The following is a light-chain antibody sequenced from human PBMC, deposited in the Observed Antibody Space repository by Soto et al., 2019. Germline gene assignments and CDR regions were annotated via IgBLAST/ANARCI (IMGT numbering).Light chain of an antibody. CDR1: QDISDF. CDR2: AAS. CDR3: LQNNRYPWT. Sequence: DIQMTQSPSAMSASVGDRVTITCRASQDISDFLVWFQQKPGEVPKRLIYAASSLESGVPSRFSGSGSGTEFTLTISSLQPEDFATYYCLQNNRYPWTFGQGTKVDIK. V-gene: IGKV1-17*03. J-gene: IGKJ1*01.